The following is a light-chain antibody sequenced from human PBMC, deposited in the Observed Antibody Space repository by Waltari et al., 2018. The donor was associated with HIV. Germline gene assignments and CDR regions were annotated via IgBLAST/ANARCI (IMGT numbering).Light chain of an antibody. CDR2: EVT. J-gene: IGLJ3*02. Sequence: QSALTQPPSASGSLGHSVTISCTGSSSDIGAYDFVSWFQHHPQIPPKLLLYEVTRRPSTVSDRFSGSRSGNTAFLTVAGLQPDDEATYFCSSYGDSLRVLFGGGTNVTVL. CDR3: SSYGDSLRVL. CDR1: SSDIGAYDF. V-gene: IGLV2-8*01.